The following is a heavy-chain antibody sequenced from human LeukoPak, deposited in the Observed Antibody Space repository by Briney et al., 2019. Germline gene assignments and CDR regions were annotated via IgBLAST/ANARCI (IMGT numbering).Heavy chain of an antibody. CDR2: IRSKAYGGTT. J-gene: IGHJ4*02. D-gene: IGHD3-22*01. V-gene: IGHV3-49*04. Sequence: GGSLRLSCAASGFTFSTYWMSWVRQAPGKGLEWVGFIRSKAYGGTTEYAASVKGRFTISRDDSKSIAYLQMNSLKTEDTAMYYCTRERHYDSSGYLDYWGQGTLVTVSS. CDR1: GFTFSTYW. CDR3: TRERHYDSSGYLDY.